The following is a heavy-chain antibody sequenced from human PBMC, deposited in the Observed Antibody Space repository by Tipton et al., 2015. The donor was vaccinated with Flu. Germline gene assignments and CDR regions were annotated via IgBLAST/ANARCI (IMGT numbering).Heavy chain of an antibody. Sequence: TLSLTCSVSGGSVTSGYYYWSWIRQPAGKGLEWIGRIYTSGSTKYNPSLNGRVTISLDTSKNQFSLKLSSVTAADTAVYYCARDGGGYYFVDAFDIWGQGTMVTVSS. CDR3: ARDGGGYYFVDAFDI. J-gene: IGHJ3*02. D-gene: IGHD1-26*01. CDR2: IYTSGST. CDR1: GGSVTSGYYY. V-gene: IGHV4-61*02.